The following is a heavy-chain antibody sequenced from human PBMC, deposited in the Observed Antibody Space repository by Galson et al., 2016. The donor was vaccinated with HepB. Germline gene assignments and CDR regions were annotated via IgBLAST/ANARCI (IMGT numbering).Heavy chain of an antibody. CDR2: IYYSGST. J-gene: IGHJ4*02. D-gene: IGHD3-3*01. Sequence: ETLSLTCTVSGGSISGYYWSWIRQPPGRGLEWIGYIYYSGSTDYNPSLKSRLTLSVDTSKNQFSLKMKSVTAADTAIYYCARRSHNTSGYYVYWGQGMLVTVSS. CDR1: GGSISGYY. V-gene: IGHV4-59*01. CDR3: ARRSHNTSGYYVY.